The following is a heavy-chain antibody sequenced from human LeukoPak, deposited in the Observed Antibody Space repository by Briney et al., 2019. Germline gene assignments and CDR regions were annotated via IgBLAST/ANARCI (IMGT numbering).Heavy chain of an antibody. Sequence: GGSLRLSCAASGFTVSSNYMNWVRQAPGKGLEWVSVIYSGGSTYYADSVKGRFTISRDNSKNTLYLQMNSLRAEDTAVYYCARADGVYYYYGMDVWGQGTTVTVSS. CDR3: ARADGVYYYYGMDV. V-gene: IGHV3-66*01. CDR1: GFTVSSNY. CDR2: IYSGGST. J-gene: IGHJ6*02.